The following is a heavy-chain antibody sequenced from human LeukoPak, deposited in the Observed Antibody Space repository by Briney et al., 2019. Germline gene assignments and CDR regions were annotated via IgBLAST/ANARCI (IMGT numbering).Heavy chain of an antibody. J-gene: IGHJ6*02. CDR3: ANKDGDYLYYYGMDV. CDR1: GFTFSSYA. D-gene: IGHD4-17*01. V-gene: IGHV3-23*01. CDR2: ISGSGGST. Sequence: QSGGSLRLSCAASGFTFSSYAMSWVRQAPGKGLEWVSAISGSGGSTYYADSVKGRFTISRDNSKNTLYLQMNSLRAEDTAVYYCANKDGDYLYYYGMDVWGQGTTVTVSS.